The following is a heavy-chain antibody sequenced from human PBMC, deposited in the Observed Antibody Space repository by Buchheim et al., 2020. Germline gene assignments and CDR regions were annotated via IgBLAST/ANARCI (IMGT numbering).Heavy chain of an antibody. V-gene: IGHV4-59*01. Sequence: QVQLQESGPGLVKPSETLSLTCTVSGGSISSYYWSWIRQPPGEGLEWIGYIYYSGSTNYNPSLKSRVTISVDTSKNQFSLKLSSVTAADTAVYYCARMRYYYYGMDVWGQGTT. CDR2: IYYSGST. CDR1: GGSISSYY. CDR3: ARMRYYYYGMDV. J-gene: IGHJ6*02.